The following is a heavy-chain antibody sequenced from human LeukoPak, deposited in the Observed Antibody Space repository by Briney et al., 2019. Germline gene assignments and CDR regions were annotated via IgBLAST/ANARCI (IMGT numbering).Heavy chain of an antibody. Sequence: GGSLRLSCAASGFTFSSYAMSWVRQAPGKGLEWVSAISGSGGSTYYADSVKGRFTISRDNSKNTLYLQMNSLRAEDTAVYYCAKYRDYYGSGSLFDYWGQGTLVTVSS. V-gene: IGHV3-23*01. D-gene: IGHD3-10*01. CDR2: ISGSGGST. CDR3: AKYRDYYGSGSLFDY. CDR1: GFTFSSYA. J-gene: IGHJ4*02.